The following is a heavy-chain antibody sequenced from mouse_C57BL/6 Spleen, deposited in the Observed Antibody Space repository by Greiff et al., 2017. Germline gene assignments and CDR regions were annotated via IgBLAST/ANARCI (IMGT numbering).Heavy chain of an antibody. V-gene: IGHV14-3*01. Sequence: VQLQQSVAELVRPGASVKLSCTASGFNIKNTYMHWVKQRPEQGLEWIGRIDPANGTTKSAPKFQGKATITPDTSSNTAFLQLSSLTSEDTAIYYCASYYGSSGGYYFDYWGQGTTLTVSS. CDR2: IDPANGTT. CDR3: ASYYGSSGGYYFDY. J-gene: IGHJ2*01. D-gene: IGHD1-1*01. CDR1: GFNIKNTY.